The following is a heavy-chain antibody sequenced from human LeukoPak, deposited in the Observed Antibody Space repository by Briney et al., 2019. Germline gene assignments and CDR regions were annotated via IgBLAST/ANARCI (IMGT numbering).Heavy chain of an antibody. D-gene: IGHD3-22*01. CDR1: GGSISSYY. V-gene: IGHV4-59*06. J-gene: IGHJ4*02. Sequence: SETLSLTCTVSGGSISSYYWSWIRQHPGKGLEWIGYIYYSGSTYYNPSLKSRVTISVDTSKNQFSLKLSSVTAADTAVYYCARVVAYYYDSSGPLYYFDYWGQGTLVTVSS. CDR3: ARVVAYYYDSSGPLYYFDY. CDR2: IYYSGST.